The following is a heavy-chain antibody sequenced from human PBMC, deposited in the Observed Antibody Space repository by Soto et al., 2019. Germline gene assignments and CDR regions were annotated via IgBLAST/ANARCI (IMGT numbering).Heavy chain of an antibody. CDR2: ISGSGGST. V-gene: IGHV3-23*01. J-gene: IGHJ6*03. Sequence: GSLRLSCAASGFTFNSYAMSWVRQAPGKGLEWVSAISGSGGSTYYADTVKGRFTISRDNSKNTLYLQMNSLRAEDTAVYYCAKVKPYVFWSGYYPIHYYYYYYMDVWGKGTTVTVSS. D-gene: IGHD3-3*01. CDR3: AKVKPYVFWSGYYPIHYYYYYYMDV. CDR1: GFTFNSYA.